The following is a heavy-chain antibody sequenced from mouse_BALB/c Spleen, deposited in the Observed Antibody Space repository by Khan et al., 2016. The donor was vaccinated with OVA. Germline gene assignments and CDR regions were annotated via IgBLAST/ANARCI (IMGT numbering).Heavy chain of an antibody. CDR1: GYTFTDYN. Sequence: QVQLQQSGAELARPGASVQLSCKTSGYTFTDYNINWMRQRTGQGLEWIGEIYPGSDNTFYNEKFRGKATLTADKSSSTAYMQLSSLTSEDSAVYFCAREWAAWFPYWGQGTLVTVSA. CDR3: AREWAAWFPY. CDR2: IYPGSDNT. J-gene: IGHJ3*01. V-gene: IGHV1-77*01.